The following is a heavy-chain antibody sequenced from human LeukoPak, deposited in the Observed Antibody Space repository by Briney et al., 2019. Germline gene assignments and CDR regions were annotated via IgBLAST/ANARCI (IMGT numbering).Heavy chain of an antibody. CDR3: ARGRGVPAAIGEDY. CDR1: GYSISSGYY. CDR2: IYHSGST. V-gene: IGHV4-38-2*02. Sequence: SETLSLTCTVSGYSISSGYYWGWIRQPPGKGLEWIGSIYHSGSTYYNPSLKSRVTISVDTSKNQFSLKLSSVTAADTAVYYCARGRGVPAAIGEDYWGQGTLVTVSS. J-gene: IGHJ4*02. D-gene: IGHD2-2*02.